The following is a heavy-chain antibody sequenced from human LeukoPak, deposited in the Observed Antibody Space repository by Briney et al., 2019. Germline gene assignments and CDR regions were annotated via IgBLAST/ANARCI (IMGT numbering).Heavy chain of an antibody. CDR1: GFSFDDYA. D-gene: IGHD3-22*01. CDR2: ISGDGGST. V-gene: IGHV3-43*02. CDR3: ARESDSSGWYDS. J-gene: IGHJ5*01. Sequence: GGSLRLSCAAPGFSFDDYAIHWVRQAPGKGLEWVSLISGDGGSTFYADSVKGRFTISRDNGKNSLYLQMSSLRSEDTALYYCARESDSSGWYDSWGQGTLVTVSS.